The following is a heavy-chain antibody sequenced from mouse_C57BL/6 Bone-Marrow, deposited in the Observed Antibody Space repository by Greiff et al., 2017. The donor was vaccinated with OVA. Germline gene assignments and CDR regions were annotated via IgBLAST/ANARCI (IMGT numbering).Heavy chain of an antibody. Sequence: EVQGVESGGGLVKPGGSLKLSCAASGFTFSSYAMSWVRQTPEKRLEWVATISDGGSYTYYPDNVKGRFTISRDNAKNNLYLQMSHLKSEDTAMYYCARERWFLYAMDYWGQGTSVTVSS. CDR1: GFTFSSYA. D-gene: IGHD2-3*01. CDR3: ARERWFLYAMDY. V-gene: IGHV5-4*01. CDR2: ISDGGSYT. J-gene: IGHJ4*01.